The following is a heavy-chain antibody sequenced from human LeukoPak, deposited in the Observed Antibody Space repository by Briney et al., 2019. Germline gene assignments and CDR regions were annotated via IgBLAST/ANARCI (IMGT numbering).Heavy chain of an antibody. Sequence: PSETLSLTCTVSGGSISSGGYYWSWIRQPPGKGLEWIGYIYHSGSTYYNPSLKSRVTISVDRSKNQFSLKLSSVTAADTAVYYCARGGWVYDYVWGSYSGWFDPWGQGTLVTVSS. CDR3: ARGGWVYDYVWGSYSGWFDP. CDR2: IYHSGST. J-gene: IGHJ5*02. CDR1: GGSISSGGYY. V-gene: IGHV4-30-2*01. D-gene: IGHD3-16*01.